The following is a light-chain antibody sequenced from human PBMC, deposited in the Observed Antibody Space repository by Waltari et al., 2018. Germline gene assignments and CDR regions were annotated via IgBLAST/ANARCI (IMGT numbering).Light chain of an antibody. CDR1: QSVSSN. V-gene: IGKV3-15*01. CDR3: QQYNNWPPSWT. CDR2: GAS. Sequence: EIAMTQSPATLSVSPGERATLSCRASQSVSSNLAWYQQKPGQAPRLLIDGASTRATGIPARVSGSGSGTEFTLTISSLQSEDFAVYYCQQYNNWPPSWTFGQGTKVEIK. J-gene: IGKJ1*01.